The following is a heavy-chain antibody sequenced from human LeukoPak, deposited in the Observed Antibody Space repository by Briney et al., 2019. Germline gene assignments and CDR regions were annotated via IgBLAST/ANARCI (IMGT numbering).Heavy chain of an antibody. V-gene: IGHV3-7*04. J-gene: IGHJ3*02. CDR1: GFTFSSYW. D-gene: IGHD1-26*01. CDR2: IKQDGSEK. Sequence: GGSLRLSCAASGFTFSSYWMSWVRQAPGKGLEWVANIKQDGSEKYYVGSVKGRFTISRDNAKNSLYLQMNSLRAEDTAVYYCARDHSGSYSSDAFDIWVQATMVTVCS. CDR3: ARDHSGSYSSDAFDI.